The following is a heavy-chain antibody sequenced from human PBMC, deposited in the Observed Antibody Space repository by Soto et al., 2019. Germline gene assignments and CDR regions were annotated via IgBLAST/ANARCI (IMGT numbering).Heavy chain of an antibody. CDR2: IYHSGST. CDR3: ARGVTTVTTFDY. V-gene: IGHV4-30-2*01. J-gene: IGHJ4*02. CDR1: GGSISSGGYS. Sequence: SETLSLTCAVSGGSISSGGYSCNWIRQPPGKGLEWIGYIYHSGSTYYNPSLKSRVTISVDRSKNQFSLKLSSVTAADTAVYYCARGVTTVTTFDYWSQGTLVTVSS. D-gene: IGHD4-17*01.